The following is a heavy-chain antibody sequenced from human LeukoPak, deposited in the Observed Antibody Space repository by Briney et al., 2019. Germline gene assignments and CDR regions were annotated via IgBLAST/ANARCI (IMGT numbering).Heavy chain of an antibody. CDR3: ARWGARLRAIDY. V-gene: IGHV1-46*01. CDR1: GYTFTSYY. D-gene: IGHD3-16*01. CDR2: INPSGGST. Sequence: ASVKVSCKASGYTFTSYYMHWVRQAPGQGLEWMGIINPSGGSTSYAQKFQGRVTMTRDTSTSTDYMELSSLRSEDTAVYYCARWGARLRAIDYWGQGPLVTVSS. J-gene: IGHJ4*02.